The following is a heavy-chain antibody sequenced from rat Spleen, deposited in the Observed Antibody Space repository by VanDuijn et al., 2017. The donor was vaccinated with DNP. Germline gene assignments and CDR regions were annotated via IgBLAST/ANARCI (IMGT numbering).Heavy chain of an antibody. Sequence: QVQLKESGPGLVQPSQSLSLTCTVSGLSLTSNSVRWIRQPPGKGLEWIAAIWSGGNTFYNSALKSRLSISRDTSKSQVFLGMNSLQAEDTAIYFCAREREPNNNPYYFDYWGQGVMVTVSS. CDR3: AREREPNNNPYYFDY. CDR1: GLSLTSNS. V-gene: IGHV2-47*01. J-gene: IGHJ2*01. D-gene: IGHD1-10*01. CDR2: IWSGGNT.